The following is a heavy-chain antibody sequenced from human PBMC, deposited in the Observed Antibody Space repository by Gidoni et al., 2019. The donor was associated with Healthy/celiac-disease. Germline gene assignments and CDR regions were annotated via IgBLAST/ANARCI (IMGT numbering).Heavy chain of an antibody. CDR1: GFTFSSYA. J-gene: IGHJ5*02. V-gene: IGHV3-30-3*01. CDR2: ISYDGSNK. D-gene: IGHD6-13*01. CDR3: ARDPYRIAAAGYNWFDP. Sequence: QVQLVESGGGVVPPGRSLRLSCAASGFTFSSYAMHWVRQAPGKGLEWVAVISYDGSNKYYADSVKGRFTISRDNSKNTLYLQMNSLRAEDTAVYYCARDPYRIAAAGYNWFDPWGQGTLVTVSS.